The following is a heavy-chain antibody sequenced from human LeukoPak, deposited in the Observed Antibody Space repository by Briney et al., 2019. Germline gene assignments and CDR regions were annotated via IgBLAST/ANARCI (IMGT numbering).Heavy chain of an antibody. V-gene: IGHV4-4*07. Sequence: SETLSLTCSVSGASISNYYWSWIRQPAGKGLEWIGRIYTSGSTNYNPSLKSRVTMSVDTSKNQFSLKLSSVTAADTAVYYCARDLDYDFWSGLTPWDVWGKGTTVTVSS. D-gene: IGHD3-3*01. CDR1: GASISNYY. CDR3: ARDLDYDFWSGLTPWDV. CDR2: IYTSGST. J-gene: IGHJ6*04.